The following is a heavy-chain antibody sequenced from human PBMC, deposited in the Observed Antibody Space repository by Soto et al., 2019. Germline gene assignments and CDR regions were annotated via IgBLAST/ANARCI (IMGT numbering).Heavy chain of an antibody. V-gene: IGHV3-21*01. CDR1: GFTFSSYS. J-gene: IGHJ6*03. CDR2: ISSSSSYI. D-gene: IGHD2-2*01. CDR3: ARGHCSSTSCYVVYYYYYMDV. Sequence: EAQLVESGRGLVKPGGSLRLYCAASGFTFSSYSMNWVRQAPGKGLEWVSSISSSSSYIYYADSVKGRFTISRDNAKNSLYLQMNSLRAEDTAVYYCARGHCSSTSCYVVYYYYYMDVWGKGTTVTVSS.